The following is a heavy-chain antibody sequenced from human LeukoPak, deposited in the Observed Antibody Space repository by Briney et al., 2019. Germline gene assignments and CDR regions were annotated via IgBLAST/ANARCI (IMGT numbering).Heavy chain of an antibody. J-gene: IGHJ4*02. Sequence: GGSLRLSCAASGFTFSSYWMSWVRQAPGTGLEWVANIKQIGSEKYYVDSVKGRFTISRDNAKNSLYLQTNSLRAEDTAVYNCARVRGDYYYDYWGQGTLVTVSS. CDR1: GFTFSSYW. D-gene: IGHD4-17*01. CDR3: ARVRGDYYYDY. CDR2: IKQIGSEK. V-gene: IGHV3-7*03.